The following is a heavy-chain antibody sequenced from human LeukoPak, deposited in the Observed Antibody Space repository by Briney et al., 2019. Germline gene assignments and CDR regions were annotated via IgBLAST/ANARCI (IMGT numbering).Heavy chain of an antibody. V-gene: IGHV1-69*05. CDR1: GGTFSSYA. CDR3: ASGGIAARVGGFDY. Sequence: SVKVSCKASGGTFSSYAISWVRQAPGQGLEWMRGIIPIFGTANYAQKFQGRVTITTDESTSTAYMELSSLRSEDTAVYYCASGGIAARVGGFDYWGQGTLVTVSS. CDR2: IIPIFGTA. D-gene: IGHD6-6*01. J-gene: IGHJ4*02.